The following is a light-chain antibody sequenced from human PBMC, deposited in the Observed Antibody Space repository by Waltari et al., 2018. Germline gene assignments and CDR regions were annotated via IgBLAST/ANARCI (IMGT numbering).Light chain of an antibody. CDR2: SAS. CDR1: QNIKSY. CDR3: QKSHSAPLT. V-gene: IGKV1-39*01. Sequence: IQMTQSPSSLSASVGDRVTLTCRASQNIKSYVNWYQQHPGKAPKVLIYSASTLQSGVSSRFRGRGSGTEFTLTISSLQPEDFATYYCQKSHSAPLTFGGGTKVDFK. J-gene: IGKJ4*01.